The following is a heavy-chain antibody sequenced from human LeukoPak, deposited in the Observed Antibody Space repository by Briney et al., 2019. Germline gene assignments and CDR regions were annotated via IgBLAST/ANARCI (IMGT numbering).Heavy chain of an antibody. CDR3: ARSRWFGEFYPLPFDY. CDR2: IKSKTDGGTT. V-gene: IGHV3-15*01. D-gene: IGHD3-10*01. Sequence: GGSLRLSCAASGFTFSNAWMSWVRQAPGKGLEWVGRIKSKTDGGTTDYAAPVKGRFTISRDDSKNTLYLQMNSLKTEDTAVYYCARSRWFGEFYPLPFDYWGQGTLVTVSS. J-gene: IGHJ4*02. CDR1: GFTFSNAW.